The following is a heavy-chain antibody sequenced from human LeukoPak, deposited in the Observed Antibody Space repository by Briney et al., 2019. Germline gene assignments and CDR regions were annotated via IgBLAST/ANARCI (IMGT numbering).Heavy chain of an antibody. V-gene: IGHV4-39*07. CDR1: GGAISNSIYY. CDR3: ARDSSNWDPLYYSYYGMDV. Sequence: PSETLSLACTGTGGAISNSIYYGGWIRHPTGKGLEWIGSIFYSGNTYYNPSLKSRVTISVDTSKNQFSLKLSSVTVADTAVYYCARDSSNWDPLYYSYYGMDVWGQGTTVTVSS. J-gene: IGHJ6*02. CDR2: IFYSGNT. D-gene: IGHD1-1*01.